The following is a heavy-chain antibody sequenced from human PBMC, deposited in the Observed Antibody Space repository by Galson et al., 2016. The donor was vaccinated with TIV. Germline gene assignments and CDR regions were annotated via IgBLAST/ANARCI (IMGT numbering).Heavy chain of an antibody. V-gene: IGHV1-18*01. J-gene: IGHJ4*02. CDR3: ARERAYGEYVQYI. D-gene: IGHD4-17*01. Sequence: SVKVSCKASGYTFSSYGISWVRQAPGQGLEWMGWINTYNGNTNYAQKFRGRVTMTIDTATNTVYMESRRLRSDDTAVYYCARERAYGEYVQYIWGQGTLVTVSS. CDR1: GYTFSSYG. CDR2: INTYNGNT.